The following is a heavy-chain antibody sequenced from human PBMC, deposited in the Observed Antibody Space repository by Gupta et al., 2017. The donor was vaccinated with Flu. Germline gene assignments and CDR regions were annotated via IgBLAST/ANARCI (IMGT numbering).Heavy chain of an antibody. CDR3: ASGITMIAEYYFDY. V-gene: IGHV1-69*02. Sequence: VQLVQSGAELKKPGSSVKVSCKASGGAFSSYTISWVRQAPGQGLEWMGRIIHILGIANYAQKYQGRVTITADKSTSTAYMELSSLRSEDTAVYYCASGITMIAEYYFDYWGQGTLVTVSS. CDR2: IIHILGIA. J-gene: IGHJ4*02. D-gene: IGHD3-22*01. CDR1: GGAFSSYT.